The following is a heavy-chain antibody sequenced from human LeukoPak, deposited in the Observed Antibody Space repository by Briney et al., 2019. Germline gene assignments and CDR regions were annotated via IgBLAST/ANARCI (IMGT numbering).Heavy chain of an antibody. V-gene: IGHV3-53*01. CDR3: ARGLGYCTSTTCLLPFDY. D-gene: IGHD2-2*01. CDR1: GFTVSTYY. CDR2: IYSGGST. J-gene: IGHJ4*02. Sequence: GGALRLSRAASGFTVSTYYMTWVRQAPGKGRECVSVIYSGGSTYYADCVKGRFTVSRDKNTLYLQMNSLRAEDTAMYYCARGLGYCTSTTCLLPFDYWGQGTLVTVSS.